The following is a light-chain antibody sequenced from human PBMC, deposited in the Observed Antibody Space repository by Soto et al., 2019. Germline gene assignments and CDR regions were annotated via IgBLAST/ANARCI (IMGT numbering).Light chain of an antibody. CDR1: SSNIGSNY. Sequence: QSVLTQPPSASGTPGQRVTISCSGSSSNIGSNYVYWYQQLPGTAPKLLISVNNQRPSGVPDRFSGSKSGTSASLAISGLRSEDEADYYCATWDDSLNRYVFGSGTKVTVL. CDR2: VNN. CDR3: ATWDDSLNRYV. V-gene: IGLV1-47*01. J-gene: IGLJ1*01.